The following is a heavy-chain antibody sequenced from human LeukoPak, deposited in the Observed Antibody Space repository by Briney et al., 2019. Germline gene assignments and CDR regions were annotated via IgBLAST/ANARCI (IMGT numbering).Heavy chain of an antibody. CDR3: ARVGGGSAATFDY. CDR2: INPNSGGT. CDR1: GYIFTRYY. J-gene: IGHJ4*02. D-gene: IGHD2-2*01. V-gene: IGHV1-2*02. Sequence: GASVNVSCKASGYIFTRYYMHWVRQARGQGLEWMGWINPNSGGTNYAQKFQGRVTMTRDTSISTAYMELSRLRSDDTAVYYCARVGGGSAATFDYWGQGTLVTVSS.